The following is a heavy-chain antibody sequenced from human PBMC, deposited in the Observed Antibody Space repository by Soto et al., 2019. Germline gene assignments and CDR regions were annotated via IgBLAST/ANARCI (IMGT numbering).Heavy chain of an antibody. V-gene: IGHV1-18*04. Sequence: GASVKVSCKASGYTFTSYGISWVRQAPGQGLEWMGWISAYNGNTNCAQKLQGRVTMTTDTSTSTAYMELRSLRSDDTAVYYCARLGYCGGDCYSHYFDYWRQGTLVTVSS. J-gene: IGHJ4*02. CDR2: ISAYNGNT. CDR3: ARLGYCGGDCYSHYFDY. CDR1: GYTFTSYG. D-gene: IGHD2-21*02.